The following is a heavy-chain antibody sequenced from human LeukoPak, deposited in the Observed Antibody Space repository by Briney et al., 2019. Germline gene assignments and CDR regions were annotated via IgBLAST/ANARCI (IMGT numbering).Heavy chain of an antibody. CDR2: ISGSGGST. J-gene: IGHJ4*02. Sequence: GGSLRLSCAASGFTFSSYAMSWVRQAPGKGLEWVSAISGSGGSTYYADSVKGRFTISRDNARTPVYLQMNSLRAEDTAAYYCANGLVPAAPFDYWGQGTLVTVSS. V-gene: IGHV3-23*01. D-gene: IGHD2-2*01. CDR1: GFTFSSYA. CDR3: ANGLVPAAPFDY.